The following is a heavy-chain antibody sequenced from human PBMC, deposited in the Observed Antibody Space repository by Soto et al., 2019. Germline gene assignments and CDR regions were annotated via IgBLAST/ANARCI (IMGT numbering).Heavy chain of an antibody. V-gene: IGHV4-39*01. J-gene: IGHJ4*02. D-gene: IGHD2-15*01. Sequence: QLQLQESGPGLVKPSETLSLTCTVSGGSISSSSYYWGWIRQPPGKGLEWIGSIYYSGSTYYNLSLKSRVTISVDTSKNQFSQKLSSVTAADTAVYFCARLTGYCSGDSCRIDYWGQGTLVTVSS. CDR1: GGSISSSSYY. CDR2: IYYSGST. CDR3: ARLTGYCSGDSCRIDY.